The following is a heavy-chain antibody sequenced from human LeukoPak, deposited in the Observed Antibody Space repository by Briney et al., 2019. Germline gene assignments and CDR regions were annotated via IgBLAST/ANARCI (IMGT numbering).Heavy chain of an antibody. Sequence: ASVKVSCKASGYACTNYYMHWVRQAPGQGLEWMGIINPSGGGTSYAQKFQGRLTMTRDTSTTTVHMELSSLRSGDTAMYYSTREIGPRQLHLWGSAFDYWGQGTLVTVSS. CDR2: INPSGGGT. J-gene: IGHJ4*02. V-gene: IGHV1-46*01. CDR1: GYACTNYY. D-gene: IGHD5-18*01. CDR3: TREIGPRQLHLWGSAFDY.